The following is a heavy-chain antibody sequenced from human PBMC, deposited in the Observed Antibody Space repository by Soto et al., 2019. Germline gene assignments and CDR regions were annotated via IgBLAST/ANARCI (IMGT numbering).Heavy chain of an antibody. D-gene: IGHD2-15*01. Sequence: GGSLRLSCAVSGFTFSSYSMNWVRQAPGKGLEWVSSISSSSSYIYYADSVKGRFTISRDNAKNSLYLQMNSLRAEDTAVYYCARDSGYCSGGSCYSQYYYYGMDVWGQGTTVTVS. V-gene: IGHV3-21*01. CDR2: ISSSSSYI. CDR3: ARDSGYCSGGSCYSQYYYYGMDV. J-gene: IGHJ6*02. CDR1: GFTFSSYS.